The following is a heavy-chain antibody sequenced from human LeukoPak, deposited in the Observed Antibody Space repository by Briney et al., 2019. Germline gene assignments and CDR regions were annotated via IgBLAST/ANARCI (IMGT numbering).Heavy chain of an antibody. D-gene: IGHD2-2*01. CDR1: GGSFSGYY. CDR3: ARIKLGYCSSTSCYGFLYYYYYYMDV. V-gene: IGHV4-34*01. Sequence: PSETLSLTCAVYGGSFSGYYWSWIRQPPGKGLEWIGEINHSGSTNYNPSLKSRVTISVDTSKNQFSLKLSSVTAADTAVYYCARIKLGYCSSTSCYGFLYYYYYYMDVWGTGTTVTVSS. CDR2: INHSGST. J-gene: IGHJ6*03.